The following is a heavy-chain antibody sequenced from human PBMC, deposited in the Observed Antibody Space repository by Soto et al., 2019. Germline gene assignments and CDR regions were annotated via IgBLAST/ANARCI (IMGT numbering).Heavy chain of an antibody. CDR3: AGGPAGGDFWPPPY. D-gene: IGHD3-3*01. CDR2: IYYSGST. CDR1: GGSISSYY. V-gene: IGHV4-59*01. J-gene: IGHJ4*02. Sequence: SETLSLTCTVSGGSISSYYWSWIRQPPGKGLEWIGYIYYSGSTNYNPSLKSRVTISVDTSKNQFSLKLSSVTAADTAVYYCAGGPAGGDFWPPPYWGQGTLVTVSS.